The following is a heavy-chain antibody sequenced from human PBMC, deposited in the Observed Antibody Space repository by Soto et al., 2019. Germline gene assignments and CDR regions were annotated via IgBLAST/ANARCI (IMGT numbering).Heavy chain of an antibody. CDR3: ASRDNSSHFDWLLYPSWYYYGMDV. J-gene: IGHJ6*02. V-gene: IGHV1-69*02. D-gene: IGHD3-9*01. CDR1: GGTFSSYT. Sequence: SVKVSCKASGGTFSSYTISWVRQAPGQGLEWMGRIIPILGIANYAQKFQGRVTITADKSTSTAYMELSSLRSEDTAVYYCASRDNSSHFDWLLYPSWYYYGMDVWGQGTTVTVS. CDR2: IIPILGIA.